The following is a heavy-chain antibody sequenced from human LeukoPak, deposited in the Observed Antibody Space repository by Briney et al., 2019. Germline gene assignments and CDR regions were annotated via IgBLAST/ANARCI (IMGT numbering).Heavy chain of an antibody. Sequence: ASVKVSCKASGYTFTSYYIHWVRQAPGQGLEWMGKIHPGYDTTSYAQKFQGRLTMTTDTSTSTVYMELSSLRSEDTAVYYCARTLSDSGLSYWGQGTLVTVSS. CDR1: GYTFTSYY. J-gene: IGHJ4*02. V-gene: IGHV1-46*01. D-gene: IGHD2/OR15-2a*01. CDR3: ARTLSDSGLSY. CDR2: IHPGYDTT.